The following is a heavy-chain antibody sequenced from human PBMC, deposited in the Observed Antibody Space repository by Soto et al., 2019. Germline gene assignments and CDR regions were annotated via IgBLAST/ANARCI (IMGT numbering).Heavy chain of an antibody. CDR3: ARLKRQQMVLGSLKSPYFDY. J-gene: IGHJ4*02. Sequence: QLQLQESGPGLVKPSETLSLTCTVSGGSIISSSYYWTWIRKPPGKGLGWIGSLYYSGSTYYNPSLKSRLTISVETSKNHFSLKLTSGTAADTAVYYCARLKRQQMVLGSLKSPYFDYWGQGALVTVSS. D-gene: IGHD6-13*01. CDR2: LYYSGST. CDR1: GGSIISSSYY. V-gene: IGHV4-39*02.